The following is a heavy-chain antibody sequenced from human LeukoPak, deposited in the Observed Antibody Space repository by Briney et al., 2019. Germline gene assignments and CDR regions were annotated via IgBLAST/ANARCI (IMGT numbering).Heavy chain of an antibody. CDR3: ARDCPADY. Sequence: SETLSLTCTVSGGSISSYYWSWIWQPPGKGLEWIGYIYYSGSTNYNPSLTSRVTISVDTSKNQFSLKLSSVTAADTAVYYCARDCPADYWGQGTLVTVSS. CDR1: GGSISSYY. J-gene: IGHJ4*02. CDR2: IYYSGST. V-gene: IGHV4-59*01.